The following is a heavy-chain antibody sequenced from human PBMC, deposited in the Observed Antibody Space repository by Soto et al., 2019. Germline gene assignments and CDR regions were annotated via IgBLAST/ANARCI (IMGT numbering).Heavy chain of an antibody. CDR3: ARGLLPPAISIYXYALDV. D-gene: IGHD2-2*01. J-gene: IGHJ6*02. CDR2: IIPIFGST. V-gene: IGHV1-69*01. CDR1: GGTFSNYA. Sequence: QVQLEQSGAEVRKPGSSVKVSCKTSGGTFSNYAMSWVRQAPGQGLEWLGGIIPIFGSTDYAQKLRGRVTIAADESTSTAYMELSGLTSADTAVYYCARGLLPPAISIYXYALDVWGQGTTVTVSS.